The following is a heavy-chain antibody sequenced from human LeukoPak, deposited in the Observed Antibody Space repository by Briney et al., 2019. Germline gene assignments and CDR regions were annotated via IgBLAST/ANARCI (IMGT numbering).Heavy chain of an antibody. Sequence: GGSLRLSCAASGFTFSSYAMHWVRQAPGKGLEWVAVISYDGSNEYYADSVKGRFTISRDNSKNTLYLQMNSLRAEDTAVYYCARLADSSSWYPEDYWGQGTLVTVSS. D-gene: IGHD6-13*01. J-gene: IGHJ4*02. CDR3: ARLADSSSWYPEDY. V-gene: IGHV3-30*01. CDR1: GFTFSSYA. CDR2: ISYDGSNE.